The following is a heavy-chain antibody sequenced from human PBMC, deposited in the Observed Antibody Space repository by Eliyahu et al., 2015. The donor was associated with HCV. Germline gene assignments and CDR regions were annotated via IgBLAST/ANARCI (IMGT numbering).Heavy chain of an antibody. CDR2: ITPIFGTA. V-gene: IGHV1-69*01. CDR3: TRPSADNSGISKPFDY. Sequence: QVQLVQSGAEVKKPGSSVKVSCKASGGTFSTYAISWVQQAPGQGLEWMGGITPIFGTANYAQKFQGRVTITADESTSTAYMELSSLRSEDTAVYYCTRPSADNSGISKPFDYWGQGTLVTVSS. CDR1: GGTFSTYA. J-gene: IGHJ4*02. D-gene: IGHD6-19*01.